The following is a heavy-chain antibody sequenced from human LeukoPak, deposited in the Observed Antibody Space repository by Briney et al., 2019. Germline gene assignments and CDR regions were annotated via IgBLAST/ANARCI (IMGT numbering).Heavy chain of an antibody. D-gene: IGHD3-22*01. CDR2: VNADNSNS. J-gene: IGHJ4*02. CDR1: GFPFTSYA. Sequence: ASVKVSCKASGFPFTSYAIHWVRQAPGQRLEWMGWVNADNSNSKYSQEFQGRVTITRDTSASTAYMDLNSLRSEDMAVYYCAVGDYYYDTRFDYWGQGTLVTVSS. CDR3: AVGDYYYDTRFDY. V-gene: IGHV1-3*03.